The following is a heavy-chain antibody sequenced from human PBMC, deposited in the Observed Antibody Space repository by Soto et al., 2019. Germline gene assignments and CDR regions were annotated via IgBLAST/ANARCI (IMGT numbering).Heavy chain of an antibody. D-gene: IGHD5-18*01. CDR2: ISYDGSNK. Sequence: PGGSLRLSCAASGFTFSSYGMHWVRQAPGKGLEWVAVISYDGSNKYYADSVKGRFTISRDNSKNTLYLQMNSLRAEDTAVYYCAKGSSFVDTAMVDYYYYGMDVWGQGTTVTVSS. V-gene: IGHV3-30*18. CDR3: AKGSSFVDTAMVDYYYYGMDV. J-gene: IGHJ6*02. CDR1: GFTFSSYG.